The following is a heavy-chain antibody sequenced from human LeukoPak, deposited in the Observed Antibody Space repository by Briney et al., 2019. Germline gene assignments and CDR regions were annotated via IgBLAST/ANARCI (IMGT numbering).Heavy chain of an antibody. Sequence: ASVKVSCKASGYTFTGYYMHWVRLAPRQGLEWMGWINPNSGVTHFAQKFQGRVTLTRDTSISTAHMELSRLTSDDTAIYYCARDYQVGATDYWGQGTLVTVSA. V-gene: IGHV1-2*02. CDR1: GYTFTGYY. CDR2: INPNSGVT. CDR3: ARDYQVGATDY. J-gene: IGHJ4*02. D-gene: IGHD1-26*01.